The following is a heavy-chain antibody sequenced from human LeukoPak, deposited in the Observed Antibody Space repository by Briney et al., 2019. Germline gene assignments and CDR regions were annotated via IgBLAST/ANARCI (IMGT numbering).Heavy chain of an antibody. V-gene: IGHV3-23*01. D-gene: IGHD2-8*02. Sequence: PGGSLRLSCVASGFTFSSYAMSWVRQAPGMGLEWVSAITGSTGNTYHADSVRGRFTISRDNSKSTLYLQMSNLRAEDTAIYSCAKSPLATCTGVKCYPLDYWGQGTLVTVSS. CDR3: AKSPLATCTGVKCYPLDY. J-gene: IGHJ4*02. CDR1: GFTFSSYA. CDR2: ITGSTGNT.